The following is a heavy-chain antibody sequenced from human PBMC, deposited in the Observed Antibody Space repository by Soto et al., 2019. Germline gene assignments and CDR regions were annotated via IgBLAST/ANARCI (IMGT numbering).Heavy chain of an antibody. V-gene: IGHV3-23*01. D-gene: IGHD1-7*01. CDR1: GFTFSNYA. Sequence: LLESGGGLAQPGGSLRLSCVASGFTFSNYAMSWVRQAPGGGLEWVSSMSGSSSTTYYADSVRGRFTISRDRSKNTLYLQMSSLRAEDTALYYCAKNQERELPRVIDFWGQGTLVTVSS. CDR3: AKNQERELPRVIDF. CDR2: MSGSSSTT. J-gene: IGHJ4*02.